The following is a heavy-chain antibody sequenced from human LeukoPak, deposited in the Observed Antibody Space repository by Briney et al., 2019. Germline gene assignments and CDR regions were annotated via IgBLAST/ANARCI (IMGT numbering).Heavy chain of an antibody. J-gene: IGHJ4*02. Sequence: PSETLSLTCTVSGGSVSSSSYYWGWIRQPPGTGLEWIGSGYYTGSAYYNPSLKSRVTISVDTSKNQFSLNLRSVTAADTAVYYCAREGDDDYGGNASDYWGQGTLVTVSS. CDR1: GGSVSSSSYY. CDR3: AREGDDDYGGNASDY. D-gene: IGHD4-23*01. V-gene: IGHV4-39*07. CDR2: GYYTGSA.